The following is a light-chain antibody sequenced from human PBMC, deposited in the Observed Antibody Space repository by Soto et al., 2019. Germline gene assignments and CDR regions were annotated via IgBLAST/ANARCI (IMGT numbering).Light chain of an antibody. J-gene: IGKJ2*01. CDR2: KAS. V-gene: IGKV1-5*03. CDR3: QQYIRYSPYT. CDR1: QTISSS. Sequence: DIQMTQFPSTLSASIGDRVTITCRASQTISSSLAWYQQKPGKAPKLLIYKASNLETGVPSRFSGSGSGTEFALTISSLQPYDFATYYCQQYIRYSPYTFGQGTRLEIK.